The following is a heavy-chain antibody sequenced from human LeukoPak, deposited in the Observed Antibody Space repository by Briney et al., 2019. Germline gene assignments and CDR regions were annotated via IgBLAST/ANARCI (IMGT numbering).Heavy chain of an antibody. D-gene: IGHD2-2*01. CDR1: GYTFTGYY. J-gene: IGHJ5*02. CDR3: ARDGWLCSSTSCYLRGRYNWFDP. Sequence: GASVKVSCKASGYTFTGYYMHWVRQAPGQGLEWMGWINPNSGGTNYAQKFQGRVTMTRDTSISTAYMELSRLRSDDTAVYYCARDGWLCSSTSCYLRGRYNWFDPWGQRTLVTVSS. V-gene: IGHV1-2*02. CDR2: INPNSGGT.